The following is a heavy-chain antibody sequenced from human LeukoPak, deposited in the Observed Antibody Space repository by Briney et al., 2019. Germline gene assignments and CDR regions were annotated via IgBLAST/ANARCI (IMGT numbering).Heavy chain of an antibody. CDR2: IYYSGST. Sequence: SETLSLTCTVSGGSISSYYWSWIRQPPGKGLGWIGYIYYSGSTNYNPSLKSRVTISVDTSKNQFSLKLSSVTAADTAVYFCARGRVSSSSWNSTYYYYFYMDVWGKGTTVTVSS. V-gene: IGHV4-59*01. CDR1: GGSISSYY. D-gene: IGHD6-13*01. CDR3: ARGRVSSSSWNSTYYYYFYMDV. J-gene: IGHJ6*03.